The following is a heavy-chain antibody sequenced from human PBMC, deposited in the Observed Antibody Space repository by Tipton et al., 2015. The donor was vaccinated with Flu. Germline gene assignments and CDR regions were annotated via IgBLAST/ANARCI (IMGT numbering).Heavy chain of an antibody. CDR3: ARDRRQSSNNWFDP. CDR2: ISYSGST. J-gene: IGHJ5*02. V-gene: IGHV4-59*01. D-gene: IGHD6-19*01. CDR1: DGSINNYY. Sequence: TLSLTCTVSDGSINNYYWSWIRQPPGKGLEWIGYISYSGSTNYNPSLKSRVSISIDSSKNYFSLTLNSVTAADTAVYYCARDRRQSSNNWFDPWGQGTLVTVSS.